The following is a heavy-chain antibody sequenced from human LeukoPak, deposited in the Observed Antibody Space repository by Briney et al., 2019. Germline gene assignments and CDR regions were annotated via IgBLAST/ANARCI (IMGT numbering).Heavy chain of an antibody. D-gene: IGHD3-22*01. V-gene: IGHV4-59*01. Sequence: PSETLSLTCTVSGGSISSYYWSWIRQPPGKGLEWIGYIYYSGSTNYNPSLKSRVTISVDTSKNQFSLKLSSVTAADTAVYYCAREDFHSSGYPGYWGQGTLVTVSS. J-gene: IGHJ4*02. CDR2: IYYSGST. CDR1: GGSISSYY. CDR3: AREDFHSSGYPGY.